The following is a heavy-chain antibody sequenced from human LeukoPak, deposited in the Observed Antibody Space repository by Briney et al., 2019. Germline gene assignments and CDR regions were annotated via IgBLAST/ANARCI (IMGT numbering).Heavy chain of an antibody. D-gene: IGHD2-15*01. V-gene: IGHV4-31*03. CDR3: ARVVLPHYYYYYGMDV. J-gene: IGHJ6*02. CDR1: GGSISSGGYY. CDR2: IYYSGST. Sequence: SETLSLTCTVSGGSISSGGYYWRWIRQHPGKGLEWIGYIYYSGSTYYNPSLKSRVTISVDTSKNQFSLKLSSVTAADTAVYYCARVVLPHYYYYYGMDVWGQGTTVTVSS.